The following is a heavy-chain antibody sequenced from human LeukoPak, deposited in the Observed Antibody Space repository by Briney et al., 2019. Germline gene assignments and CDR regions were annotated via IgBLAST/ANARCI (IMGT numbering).Heavy chain of an antibody. Sequence: ASVKVSCKASGYILSDYYVHWIRQAPGQGFEWMGWIDPNSGGTHHAPNFQGRATMTRDSAISTVYLDLRRLTSDDTAIYYCARSRRPFYYYGMHVWGLGTSVTVSS. V-gene: IGHV1-2*02. CDR2: IDPNSGGT. CDR3: ARSRRPFYYYGMHV. J-gene: IGHJ6*02. CDR1: GYILSDYY.